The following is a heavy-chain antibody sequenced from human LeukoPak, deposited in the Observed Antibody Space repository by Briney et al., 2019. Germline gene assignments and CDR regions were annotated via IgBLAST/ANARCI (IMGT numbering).Heavy chain of an antibody. CDR1: GGSISTYY. CDR3: ARDLRGYSGYGGIGLDY. V-gene: IGHV4-59*01. CDR2: IYNSDNT. Sequence: SETLSLTCTVSGGSISTYYWSWIRQTPGKGLEWIGCIYNSDNTNYNPSLKSRVTISVDTSKNQFSLKLNSVTAADTAVYYCARDLRGYSGYGGIGLDYWGQGTLVTVSS. J-gene: IGHJ4*02. D-gene: IGHD5-12*01.